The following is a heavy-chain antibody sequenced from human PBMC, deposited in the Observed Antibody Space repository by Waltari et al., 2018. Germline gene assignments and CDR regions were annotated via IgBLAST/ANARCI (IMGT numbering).Heavy chain of an antibody. CDR2: IYYSGST. V-gene: IGHV4-39*07. D-gene: IGHD6-13*01. CDR3: ARDKSDSSSWYPNYYYYGMDV. J-gene: IGHJ6*02. CDR1: GGSISSSSYD. Sequence: QLQLQESGPGLVKPSETPSLTCPVSGGSISSSSYDWGWIRQPPGKGLGWIGIIYYSGSTYNNPSLKSRVTISVDTSKNQFSLKLSSVTAADTAVYYCARDKSDSSSWYPNYYYYGMDVWGQGTTVTVSS.